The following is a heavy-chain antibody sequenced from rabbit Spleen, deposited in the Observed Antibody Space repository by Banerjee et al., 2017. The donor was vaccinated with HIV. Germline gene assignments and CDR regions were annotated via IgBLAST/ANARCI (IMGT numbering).Heavy chain of an antibody. CDR1: GFDLSSSYY. Sequence: QEQLEESGGGLVKPEGSLTLTCKASGFDLSSSYYMCWVRQAPGKGLEWIACTHSNSGGGYYASWAKGRFTISKTSSTTVTLQRASLTAADTATYFCARSGISDATHFNLWGQGTLVTVS. CDR2: THSNSGGG. J-gene: IGHJ4*01. D-gene: IGHD6-1*01. CDR3: ARSGISDATHFNL. V-gene: IGHV1S45*01.